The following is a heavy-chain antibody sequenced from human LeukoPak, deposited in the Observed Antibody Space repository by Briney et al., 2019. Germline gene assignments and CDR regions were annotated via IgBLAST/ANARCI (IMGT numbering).Heavy chain of an antibody. V-gene: IGHV3-23*01. CDR2: ISGSGDNT. CDR3: AKDQSDKGSYAAFDY. J-gene: IGHJ4*02. D-gene: IGHD3-10*01. CDR1: GFTFNTYA. Sequence: GGSLRLSCAASGFTFNTYAMNWVRQAPGKGLEWVSAISGSGDNTYYADSVKGRFTISRDDSKNTVYLQMNSLRAEGTAVYYCAKDQSDKGSYAAFDYWGQGTLVPVSS.